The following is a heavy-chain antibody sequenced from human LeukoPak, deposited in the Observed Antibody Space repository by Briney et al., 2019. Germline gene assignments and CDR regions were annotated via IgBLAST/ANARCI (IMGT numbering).Heavy chain of an antibody. CDR2: IGASGSNT. V-gene: IGHV3-23*01. J-gene: IGHJ4*02. CDR1: GLTLSSYA. Sequence: GGSLRLSCAASGLTLSSYAVSWVRQAPGRGLEWVSAIGASGSNTYYADSVKGRFTISRDNSKNTLHLQMNSLTAEDTAVYYCAKGTSAGTWYYFDYWGQGTLVTVSS. CDR3: AKGTSAGTWYYFDY. D-gene: IGHD2-15*01.